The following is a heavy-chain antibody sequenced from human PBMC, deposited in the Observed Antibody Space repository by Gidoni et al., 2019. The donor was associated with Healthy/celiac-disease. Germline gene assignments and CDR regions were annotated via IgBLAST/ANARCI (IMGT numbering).Heavy chain of an antibody. CDR3: ARDGCGGDCHSGGNDY. D-gene: IGHD2-21*02. J-gene: IGHJ4*02. Sequence: QVQLVESGGGVVQPGRSLRLYCASSGFTFSSYGMHWVRQAPGKGLEWVAVIWYDGSNKYYADSVKGRFTISRDNSKNTLYLQMNSLRAEDTAVYYCARDGCGGDCHSGGNDYWGQGTLVTVSS. CDR2: IWYDGSNK. V-gene: IGHV3-33*01. CDR1: GFTFSSYG.